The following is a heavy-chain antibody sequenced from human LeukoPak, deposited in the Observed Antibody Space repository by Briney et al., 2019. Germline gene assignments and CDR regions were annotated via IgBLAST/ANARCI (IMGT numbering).Heavy chain of an antibody. D-gene: IGHD5-12*01. Sequence: NPSETLSLTCTVSGGSISSYYWSWIRRPPGKGLEWIGYIYYSGSTNYNPSLKSRVTISVDTSKNQFSLKLSSVTAADTAVYYCARLYSGYADYWGQGTLVTVPS. J-gene: IGHJ4*02. CDR3: ARLYSGYADY. V-gene: IGHV4-59*08. CDR1: GGSISSYY. CDR2: IYYSGST.